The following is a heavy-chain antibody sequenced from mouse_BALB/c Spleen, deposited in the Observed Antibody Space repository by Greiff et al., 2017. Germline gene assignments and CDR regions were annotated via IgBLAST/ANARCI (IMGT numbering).Heavy chain of an antibody. V-gene: IGHV1-80*01. CDR2: IYPGDGDT. J-gene: IGHJ2*01. CDR1: GYAFSSYW. D-gene: IGHD1-1*01. CDR3: AREGTTVVATPFDY. Sequence: QVQLQQSGAELVRPGSSVKISCKASGYAFSSYWMNWVKQRPGQGLEWIGQIYPGDGDTNYNGKFKGKATLTADKSSSTAYMQLSSLTSEDSAVYFCAREGTTVVATPFDYWGQGTTLTVSS.